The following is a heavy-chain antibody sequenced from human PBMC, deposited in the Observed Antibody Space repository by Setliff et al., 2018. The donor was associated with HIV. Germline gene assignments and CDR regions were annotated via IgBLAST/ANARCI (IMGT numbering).Heavy chain of an antibody. D-gene: IGHD3-10*01. J-gene: IGHJ4*02. CDR1: GGSVSSGGYY. V-gene: IGHV4-31*03. Sequence: PSETLSLTCTVSGGSVSSGGYYWSWIRQHPGRGLEWIGHIYYSGSTYDNPSLKSRCSISIDTSKNRFSLDVASVTAADTAVYYCARGAYPREFYFDSWGKGMLVAASS. CDR3: ARGAYPREFYFDS. CDR2: IYYSGST.